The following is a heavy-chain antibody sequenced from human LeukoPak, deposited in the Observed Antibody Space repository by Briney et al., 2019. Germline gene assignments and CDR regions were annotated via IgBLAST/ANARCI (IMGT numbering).Heavy chain of an antibody. V-gene: IGHV3-53*01. D-gene: IGHD3-16*01. CDR1: GFTVSTND. Sequence: WGSLRLSCAASGFTVSTNDMSGCLQAPRKRLQGGSGLSSDRNTKSAASVQGRFTISRDTPQTTLSLEINSLRPAHTPVYYCARGVAPLAANTLAYWGHETLVTVSS. J-gene: IGHJ4*01. CDR2: LSSDRNT. CDR3: ARGVAPLAANTLAY.